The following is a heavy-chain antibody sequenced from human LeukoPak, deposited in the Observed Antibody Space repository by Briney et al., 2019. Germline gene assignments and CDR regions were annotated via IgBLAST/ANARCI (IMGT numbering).Heavy chain of an antibody. Sequence: GGSLRLSCAASGFTFSNYWISWVRQAPGKGLEWVANMKQDGNEKFYVDSVKGRFTISRDNSKNTLYLQMNSLRAEDTAVYYCAKEGDGYHTREHYFDYWGQGTLVTVSS. CDR3: AKEGDGYHTREHYFDY. CDR2: MKQDGNEK. J-gene: IGHJ4*02. CDR1: GFTFSNYW. D-gene: IGHD5-24*01. V-gene: IGHV3-7*01.